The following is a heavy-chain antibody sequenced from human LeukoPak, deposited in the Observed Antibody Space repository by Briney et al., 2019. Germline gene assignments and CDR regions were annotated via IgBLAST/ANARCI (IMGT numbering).Heavy chain of an antibody. J-gene: IGHJ4*02. CDR3: ARGLPKAVFGVVIED. D-gene: IGHD3-3*01. V-gene: IGHV1-8*01. CDR2: MNTNSGNT. Sequence: ASVKVSCKASGYPFTSYNINWVRQATGQGLEWMGWMNTNSGNTGYSQNFQGRVTMTRDTSINTAYMELSSLMSEDTAVYYCARGLPKAVFGVVIEDWGQGTLVTVSS. CDR1: GYPFTSYN.